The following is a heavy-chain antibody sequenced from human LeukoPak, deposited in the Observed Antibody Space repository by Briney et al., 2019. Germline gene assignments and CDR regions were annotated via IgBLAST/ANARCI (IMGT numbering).Heavy chain of an antibody. D-gene: IGHD2-21*02. CDR2: IYYSGST. CDR3: AHTTREGGDCYFDH. CDR1: GGSISSYY. Sequence: PSETLSLTCTVSGGSISSYYWSWIRQPPGKGLEWIGYIYYSGSTNYNPSLKSRVTISVDTSKNQFSLKLSSVTAADTAVYYCAHTTREGGDCYFDHWGQGTLVTVSS. V-gene: IGHV4-59*01. J-gene: IGHJ4*02.